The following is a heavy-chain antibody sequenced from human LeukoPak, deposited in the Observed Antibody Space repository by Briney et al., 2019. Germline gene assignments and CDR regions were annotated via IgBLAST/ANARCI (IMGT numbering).Heavy chain of an antibody. CDR3: ARGYRGAYDSSGYYNP. CDR2: MNPNSGNT. CDR1: GYTFTSYD. V-gene: IGHV1-8*02. J-gene: IGHJ4*02. D-gene: IGHD3-22*01. Sequence: ASVKVSCKASGYTFTSYDINWVRQATGQGLEWMGWMNPNSGNTGYAQKFQGRVTMTRNTSISTAYMGLSSLRSEDTAVYYCARGYRGAYDSSGYYNPWGQGTLVTVSS.